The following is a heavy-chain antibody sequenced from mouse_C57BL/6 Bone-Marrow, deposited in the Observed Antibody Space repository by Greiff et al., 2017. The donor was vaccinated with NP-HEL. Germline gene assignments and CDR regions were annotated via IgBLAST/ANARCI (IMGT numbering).Heavy chain of an antibody. J-gene: IGHJ3*01. CDR1: GYTFTDYY. V-gene: IGHV1-19*01. Sequence: EVQLQQSGPVLVKPGASVKMSCKASGYTFTDYYMNWVKQSHGKSLEWIGVINPYNGGTSYNEKFKGKATLTVDKSSSTAYMELNSLTSEDSAVYYCASSYYGSSWAYGGQGTLVTVSA. CDR3: ASSYYGSSWAY. D-gene: IGHD1-1*01. CDR2: INPYNGGT.